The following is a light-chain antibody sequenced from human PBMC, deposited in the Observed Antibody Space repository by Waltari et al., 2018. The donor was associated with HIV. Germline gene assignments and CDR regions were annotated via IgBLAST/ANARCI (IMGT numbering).Light chain of an antibody. Sequence: QSVLTQPPSVSAAPGQQVTISCSGRSSNIGRNSVAWYQPLPGTAPKIVIYETNKRPSGIPDRFSGSKSGTSGTLDITGLQTGDEADYYCGAWDNSLGGVVFGGGTKLTVL. CDR1: SSNIGRNS. V-gene: IGLV1-51*02. J-gene: IGLJ2*01. CDR2: ETN. CDR3: GAWDNSLGGVV.